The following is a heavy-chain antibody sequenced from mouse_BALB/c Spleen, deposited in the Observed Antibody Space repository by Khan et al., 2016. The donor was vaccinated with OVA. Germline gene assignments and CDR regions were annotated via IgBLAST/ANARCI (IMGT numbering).Heavy chain of an antibody. CDR2: MFPGDGST. V-gene: IGHV1S56*01. CDR1: VYTFTSYD. Sequence: QIQLVQSGAELVKPGASVKLSCKASVYTFTSYDINWVRQRPEQGLEWIGWMFPGDGSTKYNENFKGKATLTTDKSSSTAYMQLSRLTSEDSGAYFCARGGYGGFAYWGQGTLVTVSA. CDR3: ARGGYGGFAY. D-gene: IGHD2-14*01. J-gene: IGHJ3*01.